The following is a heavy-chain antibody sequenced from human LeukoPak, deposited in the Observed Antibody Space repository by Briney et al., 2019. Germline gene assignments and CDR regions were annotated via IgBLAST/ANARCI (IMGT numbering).Heavy chain of an antibody. D-gene: IGHD4-11*01. V-gene: IGHV4-38-2*02. J-gene: IGHJ4*02. CDR1: GYSISSGYY. CDR3: ARDRSGYSNYAPPHQQLAD. Sequence: SETLSLTCTVSGYSISSGYYWGWIRQPPGKGLEWIGSIYHSGSTYYNPSLKSRVTISVDTSKNQFSLKLSSVTAADTAVYYCARDRSGYSNYAPPHQQLADWGQGTLVTVSS. CDR2: IYHSGST.